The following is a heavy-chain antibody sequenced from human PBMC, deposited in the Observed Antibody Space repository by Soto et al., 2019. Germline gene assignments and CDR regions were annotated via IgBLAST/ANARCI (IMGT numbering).Heavy chain of an antibody. CDR1: GFTFSSYA. CDR3: AKVPLGQLLWFGELLSYYFDY. Sequence: VGSLRLSCAASGFTFSSYAMSWVRQAPGKGLEWVSAISGSGGSTYYADSVKGRFTISRDNSKNTLYLQMNSLRAEDTAVYYCAKVPLGQLLWFGELLSYYFDYWGQGTLVTVSS. J-gene: IGHJ4*02. CDR2: ISGSGGST. V-gene: IGHV3-23*01. D-gene: IGHD3-10*01.